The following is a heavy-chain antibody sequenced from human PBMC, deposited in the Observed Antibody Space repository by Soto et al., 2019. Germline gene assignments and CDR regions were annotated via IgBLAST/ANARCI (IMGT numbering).Heavy chain of an antibody. V-gene: IGHV4-34*01. CDR1: ARSFSGYY. D-gene: IGHD2-15*01. CDR2: INHSGST. CDR3: GRAQDTDTAYYFDN. J-gene: IGHJ4*02. Sequence: SQTLSCTCAVYARSFSGYYWSWIRQPPGKGLEWIGEINHSGSTNYNPSLKSRFTISLDTSKNQFSLKLSSVTSADTAVYYFGRAQDTDTAYYFDNWGQGTLVTVSS.